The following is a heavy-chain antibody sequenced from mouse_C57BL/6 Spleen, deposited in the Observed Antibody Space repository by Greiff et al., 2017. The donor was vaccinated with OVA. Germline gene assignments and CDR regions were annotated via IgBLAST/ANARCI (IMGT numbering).Heavy chain of an antibody. CDR1: GYSITSGYY. V-gene: IGHV3-6*01. D-gene: IGHD1-1*01. CDR2: ISYDGSN. Sequence: VQLQQSGPGLVKPSQSLSLTCSVTGYSITSGYYWNWIRQFPGNKLEWMGYISYDGSNNYNPSLKNRISITRDTSKNQFFLKLNSVTTEDTATYYCARAPYYYGSSPHFGYWGQGTTLTVSS. CDR3: ARAPYYYGSSPHFGY. J-gene: IGHJ2*01.